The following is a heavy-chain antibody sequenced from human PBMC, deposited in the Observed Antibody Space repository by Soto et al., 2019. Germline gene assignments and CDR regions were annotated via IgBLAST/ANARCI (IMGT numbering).Heavy chain of an antibody. CDR2: ISAYNGNT. D-gene: IGHD3-22*01. CDR3: ARAGTYYYDSSGYYPFDY. CDR1: GYTFTSYG. Sequence: GASVKVSCKASGYTFTSYGISWVRQAPGQGLEWMGWISAYNGNTNYAQKLQGRVTMTTDTSTSTAYMELRSLRSDDTAVYYCARAGTYYYDSSGYYPFDYWGQGTLVNVSS. V-gene: IGHV1-18*01. J-gene: IGHJ4*02.